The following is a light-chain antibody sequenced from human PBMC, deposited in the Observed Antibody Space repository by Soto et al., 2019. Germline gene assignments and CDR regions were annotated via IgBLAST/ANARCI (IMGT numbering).Light chain of an antibody. Sequence: EIVMTQSPATLSVSPGETATLSCRASQSVSYNLAWYQQKPGQGPRLVIYGAFSRATGIPARFSCSGSGTEFTLTISSLQSEDFAVYYCQQYKNWPPLTFGGGTKVEIK. CDR3: QQYKNWPPLT. V-gene: IGKV3-15*01. J-gene: IGKJ4*01. CDR1: QSVSYN. CDR2: GAF.